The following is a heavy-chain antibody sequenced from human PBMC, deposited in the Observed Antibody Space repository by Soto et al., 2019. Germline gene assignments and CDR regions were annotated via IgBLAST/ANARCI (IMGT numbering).Heavy chain of an antibody. CDR1: GFTFSSYS. J-gene: IGHJ4*02. CDR3: ARGRITMEGY. V-gene: IGHV3-21*01. CDR2: ISSSSSYI. D-gene: IGHD3-10*01. Sequence: GGSLRLSCAASGFTFSSYSMNWVRQAPGKGLEWVSSISSSSSYIYYADSVKGRFTTSRDNAKNSLYLQMNSLRAEDTAVYYCARGRITMEGYWGQGTLVTVSS.